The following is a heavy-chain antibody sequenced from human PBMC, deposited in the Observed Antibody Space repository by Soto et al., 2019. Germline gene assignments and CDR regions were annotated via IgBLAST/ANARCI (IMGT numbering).Heavy chain of an antibody. CDR3: ARIRATNYYYYGMDV. D-gene: IGHD1-26*01. CDR1: GGSISSSSYY. Sequence: SETLSLTCTVSGGSISSSSYYWGWIGQPPGKGLEWIGSIYYSGSTYYNPSLKSRVTISVDTSKNQFSLKLSSVTAADTAVYYCARIRATNYYYYGMDVWGQGTTVTVSS. V-gene: IGHV4-39*01. J-gene: IGHJ6*02. CDR2: IYYSGST.